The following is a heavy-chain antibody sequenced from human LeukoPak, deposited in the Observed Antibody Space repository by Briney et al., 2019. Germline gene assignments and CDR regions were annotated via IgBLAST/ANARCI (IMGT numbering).Heavy chain of an antibody. D-gene: IGHD1-26*01. CDR2: INEDGSTT. V-gene: IGHV3-74*01. CDR1: GFTFSSNW. CDR3: VRDLGGRSGH. Sequence: GGSLRLSCAASGFTFSSNWMHWVRQAPGKGLVRVSRINEDGSTTNYADSVKGRSTIFRDNAKNTLYLQMNSQRAEDTAVYYCVRDLGGRSGHWGQGTLVTVSS. J-gene: IGHJ4*02.